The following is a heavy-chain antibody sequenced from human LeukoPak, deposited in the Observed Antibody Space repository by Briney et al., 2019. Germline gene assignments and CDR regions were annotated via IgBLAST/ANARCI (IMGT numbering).Heavy chain of an antibody. CDR2: IYHSGTT. D-gene: IGHD3-16*02. Sequence: SETLSLTCSVSGDSISSAFYWGWIRQPPGKGLEWIGSIYHSGTTYYNPSLKSRVTISVDKSKNQFSLKLSSVTAADTAVYYCARMDDYVWGSYRYLLGYFDYWGQGTLVTVSS. V-gene: IGHV4-38-2*02. CDR1: GDSISSAFY. J-gene: IGHJ4*02. CDR3: ARMDDYVWGSYRYLLGYFDY.